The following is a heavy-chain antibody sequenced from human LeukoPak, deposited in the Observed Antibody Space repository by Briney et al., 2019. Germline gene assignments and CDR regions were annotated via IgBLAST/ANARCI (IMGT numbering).Heavy chain of an antibody. CDR3: AKDSMSSGWYDY. CDR1: GFTFDDYA. J-gene: IGHJ4*02. V-gene: IGHV3-9*01. CDR2: ISWNSGSI. Sequence: GRSLRLSCAASGFTFDDYAMHWVRQAPGKGLEWVSGISWNSGSIGYADSVKGRFTISRDNAKNSLYLQMNSLRAEDTALYYCAKDSMSSGWYDYWGQGTLVTVSS. D-gene: IGHD6-19*01.